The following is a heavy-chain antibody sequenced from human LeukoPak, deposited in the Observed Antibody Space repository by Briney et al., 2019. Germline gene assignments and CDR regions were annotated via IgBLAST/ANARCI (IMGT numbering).Heavy chain of an antibody. D-gene: IGHD3-16*01. CDR3: ARDPWGSYYVDI. Sequence: ASVKVSCKASGYTFTGYYMHWVRQAPGQGLEWMGWINPNSGGTNYAQKFQGRVTMTRDTSISTAYMELSRLRSDDTAVYYCARDPWGSYYVDIWGQGTMVTVSS. CDR1: GYTFTGYY. V-gene: IGHV1-2*02. J-gene: IGHJ3*02. CDR2: INPNSGGT.